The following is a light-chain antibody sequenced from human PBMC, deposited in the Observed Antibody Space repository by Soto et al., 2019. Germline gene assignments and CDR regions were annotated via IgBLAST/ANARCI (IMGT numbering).Light chain of an antibody. J-gene: IGKJ2*01. V-gene: IGKV3-15*01. Sequence: EIVMTQSPATLSVSPGEIATLSFSSNQSFINNLAWYQQRLVQAPRLLIQAASTMSTGIPSFLGGSWSGTEFTLTLSSLQSKDFVLYFCPPYDDWLPCYTFGQGNKLEI. CDR2: AAS. CDR1: QSFINN. CDR3: PPYDDWLPCYT.